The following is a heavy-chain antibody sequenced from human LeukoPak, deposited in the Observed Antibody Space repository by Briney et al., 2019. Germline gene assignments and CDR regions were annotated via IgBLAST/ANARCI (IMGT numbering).Heavy chain of an antibody. J-gene: IGHJ6*03. CDR1: GGTFSSYA. CDR2: IIPIFGTA. CDR3: ARHSYSKRLYYYYMDV. Sequence: GSSVKVSCKASGGTFSSYAISWVRQAPGQGLEWMGGIIPIFGTANYAQKFQGRVTITTDESTSTAYMELSSLRSEDTAVYYCARHSYSKRLYYYYMDVWGQGTTVTVSS. D-gene: IGHD4-11*01. V-gene: IGHV1-69*05.